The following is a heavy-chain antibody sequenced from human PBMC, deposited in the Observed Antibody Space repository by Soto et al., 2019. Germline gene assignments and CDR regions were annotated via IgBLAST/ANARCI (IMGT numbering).Heavy chain of an antibody. CDR3: ASVRAAGTGGFDP. CDR2: IIPIFGPA. V-gene: IGHV1-69*06. D-gene: IGHD6-13*01. J-gene: IGHJ5*02. Sequence: QVQLVQSGAEVKKPGSSVKVSCKASGGTFRSYAFSWVRQAPGQGLEWMGGIIPIFGPANYAQNFQGRVTITADKSTSTAYMELSSLRSEDTAVYYCASVRAAGTGGFDPWGQGTLVTVSS. CDR1: GGTFRSYA.